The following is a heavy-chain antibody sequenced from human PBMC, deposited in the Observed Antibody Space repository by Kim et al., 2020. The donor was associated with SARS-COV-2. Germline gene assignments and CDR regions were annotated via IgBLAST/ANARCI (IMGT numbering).Heavy chain of an antibody. CDR1: GDSVSSTAYF. D-gene: IGHD3-16*01. J-gene: IGHJ4*02. Sequence: SETLSLTCTVSGDSVSSTAYFWVWIRQPPGKGLEWIGSVHSGGTTSYNPSLRSRLTISMDTSKNQFSLNMMSVTAADTAVYYCATRILASRGGWCQGTLFTVSS. CDR3: ATRILASRGG. CDR2: VHSGGTT. V-gene: IGHV4-39*01.